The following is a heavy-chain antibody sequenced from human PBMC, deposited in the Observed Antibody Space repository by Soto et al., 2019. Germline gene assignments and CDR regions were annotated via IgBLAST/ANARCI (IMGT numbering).Heavy chain of an antibody. CDR1: GGSISSYY. CDR2: IYYSGST. J-gene: IGHJ5*02. Sequence: SETLSLTCTVSGGSISSYYWSWIRQPPGKGLEWIGYIYYSGSTNYNPSLKSRVTISVDTSKNQFSLKLSSVTAADTAVYYCARDNYDILTGYEPGSYFDPWGQGTLVTVSS. V-gene: IGHV4-59*01. CDR3: ARDNYDILTGYEPGSYFDP. D-gene: IGHD3-9*01.